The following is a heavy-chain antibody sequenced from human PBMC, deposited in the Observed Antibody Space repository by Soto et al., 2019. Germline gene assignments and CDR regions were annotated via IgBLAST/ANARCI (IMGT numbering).Heavy chain of an antibody. V-gene: IGHV1-8*01. D-gene: IGHD3-10*01. CDR1: GYTFTSYD. J-gene: IGHJ5*02. CDR3: ARGLNTMVRGVIIRWFDP. CDR2: MNPNSGNT. Sequence: GASVKVSCKASGYTFTSYDINWVRQATGQGLEWVGWMNPNSGNTGYAQKFQGRVTMTRNTSISTAYMELSSLRSEDTAVYYCARGLNTMVRGVIIRWFDPWGQGTLVTVSS.